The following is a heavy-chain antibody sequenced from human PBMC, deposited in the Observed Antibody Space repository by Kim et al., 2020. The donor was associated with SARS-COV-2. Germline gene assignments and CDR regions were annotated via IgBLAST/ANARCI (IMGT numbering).Heavy chain of an antibody. CDR1: GFTFSNYG. V-gene: IGHV3-23*01. CDR2: IGNSGST. D-gene: IGHD3-10*01. Sequence: GGSLRLSCASSGFTFSNYGMNWVRQATGKGPEWVSAIGNSGSTFEADSVKGRFTISRDNSKNTLYLQMNSLRAEDTAVYYCAKRVGDTGSGYMDVWGEGTTGTVSS. J-gene: IGHJ6*04. CDR3: AKRVGDTGSGYMDV.